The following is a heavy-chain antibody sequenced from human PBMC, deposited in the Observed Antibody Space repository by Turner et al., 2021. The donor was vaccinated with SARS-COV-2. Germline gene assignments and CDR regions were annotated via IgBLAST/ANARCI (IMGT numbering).Heavy chain of an antibody. Sequence: QLQLQESGPGLVKYSENLSLTCTVSGCSISSSNYYWGWLSQPPGKGLEWIGSVYYSVSTYYNPSYKSRLTISVDTSKTQFSLKLSSVTVADTAVYYCARFEYGYSYSFGFDYWGQGTLVTVSS. CDR2: VYYSVST. CDR3: ARFEYGYSYSFGFDY. CDR1: GCSISSSNYY. D-gene: IGHD5-18*01. J-gene: IGHJ4*02. V-gene: IGHV4-39*01.